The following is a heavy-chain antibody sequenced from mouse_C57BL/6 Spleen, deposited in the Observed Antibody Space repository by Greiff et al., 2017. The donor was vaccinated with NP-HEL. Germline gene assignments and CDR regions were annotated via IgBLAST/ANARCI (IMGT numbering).Heavy chain of an antibody. V-gene: IGHV1-62-2*01. CDR3: ARHEELGRGYYAMDY. CDR2: FYPGSGSI. CDR1: GYTFTEYT. D-gene: IGHD4-1*01. Sequence: VKLMESGAELVKPGASVKLSCKASGYTFTEYTIHWVKQRSGQGLEWIGWFYPGSGSIKYNEKFKDKATLTADKSSSTVYMELSRLTSEDSAVYFCARHEELGRGYYAMDYWGQGTSVTVSS. J-gene: IGHJ4*01.